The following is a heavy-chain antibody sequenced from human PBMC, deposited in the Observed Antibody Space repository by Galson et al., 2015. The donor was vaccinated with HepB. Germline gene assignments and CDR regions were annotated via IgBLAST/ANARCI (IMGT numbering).Heavy chain of an antibody. D-gene: IGHD3-22*01. CDR1: GGTFSSYA. Sequence: SVKVSCKASGGTFSSYAISWVRQAPGQGLEWMGGIIPIFGTANYAQKFQGRVTITADKSTSTAYMELSSLRSEDTAVYYCARVQGYDSSGYWSPDAFDIWGQGTMVTVSS. V-gene: IGHV1-69*06. CDR3: ARVQGYDSSGYWSPDAFDI. J-gene: IGHJ3*02. CDR2: IIPIFGTA.